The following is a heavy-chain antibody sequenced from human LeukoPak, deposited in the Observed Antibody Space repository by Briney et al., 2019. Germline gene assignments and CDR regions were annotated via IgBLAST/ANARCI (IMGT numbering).Heavy chain of an antibody. Sequence: GESLKISCKGSGYSFTSYWIGWVRQMPGKGLEWMGIIYPGDSDTRYSPSFQGQVTISADKSISTAYLQWSSLKASDTAMYYCARPHNPPYDILTGYLYWGQGTLVTVSS. J-gene: IGHJ4*02. CDR3: ARPHNPPYDILTGYLY. D-gene: IGHD3-9*01. CDR2: IYPGDSDT. CDR1: GYSFTSYW. V-gene: IGHV5-51*01.